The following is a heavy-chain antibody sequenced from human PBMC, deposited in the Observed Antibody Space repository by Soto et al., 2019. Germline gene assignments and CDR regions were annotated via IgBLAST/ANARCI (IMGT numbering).Heavy chain of an antibody. J-gene: IGHJ4*02. Sequence: QVQLQQWGAGLLKPSETLSLTCAVYGGSFSGYYWSWIRQPPGKGLEWIGEINHSGSTNYIPSLKSRVTISVDTSKNQCSLKLSSVTAADTAVYYCAKVGSRLLAHRQYYFDYWGQGTLVTVSS. V-gene: IGHV4-34*01. D-gene: IGHD2-2*01. CDR2: INHSGST. CDR3: AKVGSRLLAHRQYYFDY. CDR1: GGSFSGYY.